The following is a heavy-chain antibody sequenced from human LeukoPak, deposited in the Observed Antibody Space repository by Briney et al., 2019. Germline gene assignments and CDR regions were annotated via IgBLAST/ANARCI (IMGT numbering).Heavy chain of an antibody. Sequence: PGGSLRLSCAASGFTFDDSGMSWVRQAPGKGLVWVSRINSDGISTSYADSVKGRFTISRDNAKNSLYLQMNSLRAEDTALYYCARGAYSSSWFDYWGQGTLVTVSS. D-gene: IGHD6-13*01. J-gene: IGHJ4*02. CDR3: ARGAYSSSWFDY. CDR2: INSDGIST. CDR1: GFTFDDSG. V-gene: IGHV3-20*04.